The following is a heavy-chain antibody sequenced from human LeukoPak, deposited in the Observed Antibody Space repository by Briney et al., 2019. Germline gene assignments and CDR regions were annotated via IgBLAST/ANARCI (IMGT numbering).Heavy chain of an antibody. D-gene: IGHD6-19*01. CDR2: ISGSGGST. V-gene: IGHV3-23*01. CDR1: GFTFSSYA. Sequence: PGGSLRLSCAASGFTFSSYAMSWVRQAPGKGLEWVSAISGSGGSTYYADSVNGRFTIYRDNSKNTLYLQMNSLRAEDTAVYYCAKGPAPIAVAGTDYWGQGTLVTVSS. J-gene: IGHJ4*02. CDR3: AKGPAPIAVAGTDY.